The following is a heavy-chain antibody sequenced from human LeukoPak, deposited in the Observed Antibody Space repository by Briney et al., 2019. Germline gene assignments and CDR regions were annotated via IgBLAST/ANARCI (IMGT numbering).Heavy chain of an antibody. Sequence: PSETLSLTCAVYGGSFSGYYWSWIRQPPGKGLEWIGEINHSGSTNYNPSLKSRATISVDTSKNQFSLKLSSVTAADTAVYYCARGPVVATKNWFDPWGQGTLVTVSS. CDR3: ARGPVVATKNWFDP. CDR1: GGSFSGYY. V-gene: IGHV4-34*01. D-gene: IGHD5-12*01. J-gene: IGHJ5*02. CDR2: INHSGST.